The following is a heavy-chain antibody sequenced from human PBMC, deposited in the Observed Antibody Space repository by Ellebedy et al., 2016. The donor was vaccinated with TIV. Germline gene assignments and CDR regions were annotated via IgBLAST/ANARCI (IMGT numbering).Heavy chain of an antibody. CDR1: GGSISSSSYY. D-gene: IGHD6-13*01. CDR2: IYYSGST. V-gene: IGHV4-39*07. J-gene: IGHJ4*02. CDR3: ARGLGIARY. Sequence: MPSETLSLTCTVSGGSISSSSYYWGWIRQPPGKGLEWFGSIYYSGSTYYNPSLKSRVTISVDTSKNQFSLKLSSVTAADRAVYYCARGLGIARYWGQGTLATVSS.